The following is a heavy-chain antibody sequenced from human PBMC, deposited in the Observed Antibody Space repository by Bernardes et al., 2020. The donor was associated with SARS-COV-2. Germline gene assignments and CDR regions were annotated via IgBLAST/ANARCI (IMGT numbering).Heavy chain of an antibody. CDR2: TSYRSKWNY. CDR3: ARGANYAMGV. V-gene: IGHV6-1*01. J-gene: IGHJ6*02. CDR1: GDSVSSNSAV. Sequence: QTLSLTCAISGDSVSSNSAVWPLLRQSPSRGLAWLGRTSYRSKWNYDYAVSVKSRITISPDTSKNQFSLELTSVTPEDTAVYYCARGANYAMGVWGQGTTVTVSS.